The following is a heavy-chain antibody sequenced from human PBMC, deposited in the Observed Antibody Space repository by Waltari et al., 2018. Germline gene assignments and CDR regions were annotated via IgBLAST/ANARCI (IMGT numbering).Heavy chain of an antibody. CDR2: IQSDGTT. J-gene: IGHJ4*02. D-gene: IGHD4-17*01. Sequence: EVHLVESGGGLVQPGGSLGLSRRASGFTVSSDFMSWVRQAPGKGLEWVSVIQSDGTTYYADSVKGRFTVSRDTSKNTVYLQMNSLRDEDTAVYYCARHDYGGYWGQGTLVTVSS. CDR1: GFTVSSDF. V-gene: IGHV3-66*04. CDR3: ARHDYGGY.